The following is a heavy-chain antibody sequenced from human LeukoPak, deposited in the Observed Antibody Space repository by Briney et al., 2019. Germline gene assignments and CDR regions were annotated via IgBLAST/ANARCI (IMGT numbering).Heavy chain of an antibody. V-gene: IGHV3-21*01. CDR2: ISSSSSYI. D-gene: IGHD2-21*02. J-gene: IGHJ5*02. CDR3: ARGGNCGGDCFTAWDNWFDP. CDR1: GFTFSSYS. Sequence: PGGSLRLSCAASGFTFSSYSMNWVRQAPGKGLEWVSSISSSSSYIYYADSVKGRFTISRDNAKNSLYLQMNSLRAEDTAVYYCARGGNCGGDCFTAWDNWFDPWGQGTLVTVSS.